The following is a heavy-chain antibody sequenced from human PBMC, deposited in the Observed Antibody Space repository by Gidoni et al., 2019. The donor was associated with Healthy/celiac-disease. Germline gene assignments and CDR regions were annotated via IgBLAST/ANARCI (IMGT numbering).Heavy chain of an antibody. Sequence: QLQLQESGPGLVKPSETLSLTCTVSGGSIISSSYYWGWIRQPPGKGLEWIGGIYYSGSTYYNPSLKSRVTISVDTSKNQFSLKLSSVTAADTAVYYCARHGGYCSGGSCSKGAFDIWGQGTMVTVSS. CDR3: ARHGGYCSGGSCSKGAFDI. CDR1: GGSIISSSYY. CDR2: IYYSGST. V-gene: IGHV4-39*01. J-gene: IGHJ3*02. D-gene: IGHD2-15*01.